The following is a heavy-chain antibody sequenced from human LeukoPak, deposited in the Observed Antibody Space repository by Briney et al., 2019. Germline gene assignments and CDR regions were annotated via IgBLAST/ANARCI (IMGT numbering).Heavy chain of an antibody. CDR2: VKPKSGDS. D-gene: IGHD2-8*01. V-gene: IGHV1-2*05. J-gene: IGHJ3*02. CDR1: GYTFTNYH. Sequence: GASVRVSCKASGYTFTNYHMHWVRQAPGQGLEWLGLVKPKSGDSDFVQKFRGRVTVTTDVSTTTIHMELSNLRSDDTVVYYCARDRGVPGPGNALDIWGQGTMVTVSS. CDR3: ARDRGVPGPGNALDI.